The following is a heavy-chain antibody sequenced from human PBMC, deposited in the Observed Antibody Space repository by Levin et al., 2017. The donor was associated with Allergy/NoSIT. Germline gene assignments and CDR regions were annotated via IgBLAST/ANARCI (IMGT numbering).Heavy chain of an antibody. CDR2: ISGSGGST. CDR3: AKDAPLRAQFVVVPAAVDY. D-gene: IGHD2-2*01. J-gene: IGHJ4*02. Sequence: GGSLRLSCAASGFTFSSYAMSWVRQAPGKGLEWVSAISGSGGSTYYADSVKGRFTISRDNSKNTLYLQMNSLRAEDTAVYYCAKDAPLRAQFVVVPAAVDYWGQGTLVTVSS. CDR1: GFTFSSYA. V-gene: IGHV3-23*01.